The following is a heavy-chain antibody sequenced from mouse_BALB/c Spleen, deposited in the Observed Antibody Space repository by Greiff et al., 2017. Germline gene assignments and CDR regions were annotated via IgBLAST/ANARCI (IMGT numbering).Heavy chain of an antibody. D-gene: IGHD2-2*01. CDR1: GYTFTDYN. J-gene: IGHJ2*01. Sequence: VQLKQSGPELVKPGASVKIPCKASGYTFTDYNMDWVKQSHGKSLEWIGDINPNNGGTIYNQKFKGKATLTVVKSSSTAYMELRSLTSEDTAVYYCARSRGYNYFDYWGQGTTLTVSS. CDR3: ARSRGYNYFDY. CDR2: INPNNGGT. V-gene: IGHV1-18*01.